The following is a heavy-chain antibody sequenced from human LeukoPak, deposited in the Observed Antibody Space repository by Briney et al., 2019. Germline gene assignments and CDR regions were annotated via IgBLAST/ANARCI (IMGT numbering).Heavy chain of an antibody. V-gene: IGHV1-2*02. J-gene: IGHJ4*02. CDR2: VNPNSGDT. D-gene: IGHD1-26*01. CDR1: GYTLTAYY. Sequence: ASVKVSCKASGYTLTAYYIYWVRQAPGQGLEWMGWVNPNSGDTKYAQKLQGRVTLTRDTSISTAYMELSRLTSDDTAVYYCTRERVGPTTTWGQGTLVTVSS. CDR3: TRERVGPTTT.